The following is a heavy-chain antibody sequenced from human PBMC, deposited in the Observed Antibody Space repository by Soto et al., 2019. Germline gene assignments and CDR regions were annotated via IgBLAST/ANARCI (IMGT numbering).Heavy chain of an antibody. CDR3: ARDRGYDAHDYYYNAMDV. J-gene: IGHJ6*02. V-gene: IGHV3-21*01. D-gene: IGHD3-3*01. CDR2: IRGFSPYT. CDR1: GFTFRTYT. Sequence: GGSLRLSCISSGFTFRTYTMTWVRLAPGKGLEWVSGIRGFSPYTFYAESVKGRFTISRDNAKNSLYLQMNSLRAEDTAVYYCARDRGYDAHDYYYNAMDVWGQRTTVTVSS.